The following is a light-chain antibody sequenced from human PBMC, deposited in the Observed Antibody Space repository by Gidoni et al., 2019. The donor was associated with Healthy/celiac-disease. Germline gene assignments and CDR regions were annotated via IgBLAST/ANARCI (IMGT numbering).Light chain of an antibody. CDR2: GAS. V-gene: IGKV3-15*01. J-gene: IGKJ1*01. Sequence: ELVMTQSPATMSVSPGERAPIFCRASQSVSSNLAWYQQKPGQAPLLLSYGASTRASGIPARFSGSGAGTEFTLTISSLQSEDFAVYNCQQYNNWPLTFGQGTKVEIK. CDR3: QQYNNWPLT. CDR1: QSVSSN.